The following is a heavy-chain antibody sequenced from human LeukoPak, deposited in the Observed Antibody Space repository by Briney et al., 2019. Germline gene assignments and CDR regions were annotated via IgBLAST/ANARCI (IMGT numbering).Heavy chain of an antibody. J-gene: IGHJ4*02. CDR3: ARDHRSGMTTVSTGFDY. CDR2: IYNSGST. V-gene: IGHV4-59*12. CDR1: GGSISSSY. Sequence: PSETLSLTCTVSGGSISSSYWSWIRQPPGKGLEWIGYIYNSGSTSYNPSLKSRVTMSLDTSKNQFSLKLTSVTAADTAVYYCARDHRSGMTTVSTGFDYWGQGTLVTVSS. D-gene: IGHD4-17*01.